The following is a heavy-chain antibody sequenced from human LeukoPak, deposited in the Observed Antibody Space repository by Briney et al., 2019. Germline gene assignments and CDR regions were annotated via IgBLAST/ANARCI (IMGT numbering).Heavy chain of an antibody. D-gene: IGHD1-26*01. Sequence: SQTLSLTCTVSGGSISSGDYYWSWIRQPPGKGLEWIGYIYYSGSTYYNPSLKSRVTISVDTSKNQISLKLSSVTAADTAVYYCARTIVGATMALDYWGQGTLVTVSS. CDR1: GGSISSGDYY. CDR3: ARTIVGATMALDY. CDR2: IYYSGST. J-gene: IGHJ4*02. V-gene: IGHV4-30-4*08.